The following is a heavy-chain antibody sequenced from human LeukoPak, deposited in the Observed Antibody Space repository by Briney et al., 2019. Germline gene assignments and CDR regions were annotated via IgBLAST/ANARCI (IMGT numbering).Heavy chain of an antibody. CDR2: ISVRSSTI. V-gene: IGHV3-48*02. Sequence: RGSLRLSCAASGFTFSSYSMNWVRQAPGKGLEWVSYISVRSSTIYYADSVKGRFTISRDNAKNSLYLQLNSLRDEGTAVYYCACLGEYGSGEERAFDIWGQGTMVTVS. D-gene: IGHD3-10*01. J-gene: IGHJ3*02. CDR3: ACLGEYGSGEERAFDI. CDR1: GFTFSSYS.